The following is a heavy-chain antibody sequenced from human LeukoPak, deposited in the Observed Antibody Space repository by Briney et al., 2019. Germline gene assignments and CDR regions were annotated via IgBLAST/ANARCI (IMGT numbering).Heavy chain of an antibody. V-gene: IGHV3-21*01. Sequence: GGSLRLSCAASGFTLSTYSMNWVRQAPGKGLEWVSAISSSSSYIYYADSVKGRFIISRENAKNSLHLQMNSLRAEDTAVYYCARGGVGLVIIPGWEYDYSGLDVWGQGTTVTVSS. CDR3: ARGGVGLVIIPGWEYDYSGLDV. CDR1: GFTLSTYS. D-gene: IGHD3/OR15-3a*01. CDR2: ISSSSSYI. J-gene: IGHJ6*02.